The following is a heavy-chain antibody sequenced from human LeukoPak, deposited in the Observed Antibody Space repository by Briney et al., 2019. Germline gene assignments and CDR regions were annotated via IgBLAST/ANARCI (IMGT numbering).Heavy chain of an antibody. V-gene: IGHV3-23*01. CDR1: GFTLRSSS. D-gene: IGHD6-13*01. J-gene: IGHJ4*02. CDR3: AKVLAPAGY. Sequence: GGSLRLSCAASGFTLRSSSMSWVRQAPGKGLEWVSALTGSGGSTYYADSVKGRFTISRDNSKKTLFLQMNSLRAEDTAVYYCAKVLAPAGYWGQGTLVTVSS. CDR2: LTGSGGST.